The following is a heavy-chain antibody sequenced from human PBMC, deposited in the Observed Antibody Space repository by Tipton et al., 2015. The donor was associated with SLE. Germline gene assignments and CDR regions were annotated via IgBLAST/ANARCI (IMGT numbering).Heavy chain of an antibody. Sequence: SGFEFSNHGMHWVRQAPGKGLEWVAIVRYDGTTQHYADSVRGRFTISRDISRNTVYLEMNSLRAEDTAVYYCARDFGSRSWHSLDYWGQGTLVTVSS. D-gene: IGHD6-13*01. J-gene: IGHJ4*02. V-gene: IGHV3-33*01. CDR3: ARDFGSRSWHSLDY. CDR2: VRYDGTTQ. CDR1: GFEFSNHG.